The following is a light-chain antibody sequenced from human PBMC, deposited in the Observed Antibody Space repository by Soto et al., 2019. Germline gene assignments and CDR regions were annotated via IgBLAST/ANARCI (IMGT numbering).Light chain of an antibody. J-gene: IGKJ2*01. CDR1: QSISRY. CDR3: QQDGSSPQYT. Sequence: IVLTQSPGTLSLSPGERTTLSCRASQSISRYLAWYQQKPGQGPRLLIYDASNRATGIPARFSGSGSGTDFTLTISRLEPEDFAVYYCQQDGSSPQYTFGQGTKVDIK. V-gene: IGKV3-20*01. CDR2: DAS.